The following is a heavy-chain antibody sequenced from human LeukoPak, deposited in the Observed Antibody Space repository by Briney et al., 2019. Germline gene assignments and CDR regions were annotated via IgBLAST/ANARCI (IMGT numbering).Heavy chain of an antibody. J-gene: IGHJ6*02. CDR3: AGSGTTGTRYYYYYGMDV. CDR2: MNPNSGNT. CDR1: GYTFTSYD. D-gene: IGHD1-1*01. V-gene: IGHV1-8*01. Sequence: VSVKVSCKASGYTFTSYDINWVRQATGQGLEWMGWMNPNSGNTGYAQKFQGRVTMTRNTSISTAYMELSSLRSEDTAVYYCAGSGTTGTRYYYYYGMDVWGQGTTVTVSS.